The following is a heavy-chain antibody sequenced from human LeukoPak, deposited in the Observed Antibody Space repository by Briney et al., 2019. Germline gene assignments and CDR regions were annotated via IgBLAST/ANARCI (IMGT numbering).Heavy chain of an antibody. Sequence: SQTLSLTCTVSGGSISSSDYHWSWIRQPPGKGLEWIGYIYYSGSTYYNPSLKSRVSISVDTSKNQFSLKLSSVTAADTAVYYCARETVFSGAFDIWGRGTMVTVSS. V-gene: IGHV4-30-4*01. CDR1: GGSISSSDYH. CDR2: IYYSGST. D-gene: IGHD3-9*01. J-gene: IGHJ3*02. CDR3: ARETVFSGAFDI.